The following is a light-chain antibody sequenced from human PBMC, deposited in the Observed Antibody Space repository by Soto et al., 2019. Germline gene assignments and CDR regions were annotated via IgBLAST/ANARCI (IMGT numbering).Light chain of an antibody. CDR1: QSVTSH. V-gene: IGKV3-15*01. J-gene: IGKJ1*01. Sequence: EILVTQSPATLSVSPGERATLSCRASQSVTSHLAWYQQKPDQPPRLLIYEASTRATGVPARFSGSGSGIEFTLTISSLQSEDLAVYYCQHYTTWPGAFGQGTKVEVK. CDR2: EAS. CDR3: QHYTTWPGA.